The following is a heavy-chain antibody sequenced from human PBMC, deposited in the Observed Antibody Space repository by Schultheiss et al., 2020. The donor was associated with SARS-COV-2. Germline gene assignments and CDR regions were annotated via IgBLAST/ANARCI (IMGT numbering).Heavy chain of an antibody. J-gene: IGHJ6*02. CDR1: GFTFSSFW. D-gene: IGHD3-10*01. Sequence: GGSLRLSCAASGFTFSSFWMNWVRQAPGKGLEWVSSISSSSSYIYYADSVKGRFTISRDNAKNSLYLQMNSLRAEDTAVYYCARVRGQRVLSSCLYYYYGMDVWGQGTMVTVSS. CDR2: ISSSSSYI. CDR3: ARVRGQRVLSSCLYYYYGMDV. V-gene: IGHV3-21*01.